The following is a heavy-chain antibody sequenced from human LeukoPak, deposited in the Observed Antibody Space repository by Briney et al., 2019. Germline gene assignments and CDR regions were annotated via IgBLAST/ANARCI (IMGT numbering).Heavy chain of an antibody. CDR1: GFTFSSYA. J-gene: IGHJ5*02. CDR2: ISGSGGST. Sequence: GGSLRLSCAASGFTFSSYAMSWVRQAPGKGLEWVSAISGSGGSTYYADCVKGRFTISRDNSKNTLYLQMNSLRAEDTAVYYCAKSPPYSGSYFHWFDPWGQGTLVIVSS. CDR3: AKSPPYSGSYFHWFDP. V-gene: IGHV3-23*01. D-gene: IGHD1-26*01.